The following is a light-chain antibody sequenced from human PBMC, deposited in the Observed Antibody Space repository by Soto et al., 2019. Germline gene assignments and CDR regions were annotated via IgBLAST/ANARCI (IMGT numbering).Light chain of an antibody. Sequence: QSVLTQPASVSGSPGQSITISCTGTSSDVGSYNLVSWYQQHPGKAPKLMIYEGSKRPSGVSNRFFGSKSGNTASLTISGFQAEDEADYYCCSYAGSSTFFYVFGTGTKVTVL. CDR1: SSDVGSYNL. CDR3: CSYAGSSTFFYV. CDR2: EGS. J-gene: IGLJ1*01. V-gene: IGLV2-23*03.